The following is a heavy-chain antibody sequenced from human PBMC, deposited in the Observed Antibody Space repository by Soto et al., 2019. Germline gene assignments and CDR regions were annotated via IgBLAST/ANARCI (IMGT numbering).Heavy chain of an antibody. J-gene: IGHJ5*02. CDR3: ARCNYDFWSGYPNWFDP. CDR1: GYTFTSYG. CDR2: ISAYNGNT. D-gene: IGHD3-3*01. Sequence: ASVKVSCKASGYTFTSYGISWVRQAPGQGLEWMGWISAYNGNTNYAQKLQGRVTMTTDTSTSTAYMELRSLRSDDTAVYYCARCNYDFWSGYPNWFDPWGQGTMVTVYS. V-gene: IGHV1-18*01.